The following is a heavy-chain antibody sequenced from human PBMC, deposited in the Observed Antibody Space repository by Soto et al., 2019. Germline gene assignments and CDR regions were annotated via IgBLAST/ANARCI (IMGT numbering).Heavy chain of an antibody. J-gene: IGHJ5*02. CDR3: AREVGAVAGTAWFDP. CDR1: GFTFSSYG. D-gene: IGHD6-19*01. CDR2: IWYDGSNK. Sequence: QVQLVESGGGVVQPGRSLRLSCAASGFTFSSYGMHWVRQAPGKGLEWVAAIWYDGSNKYYADSVKGRFTISRDNSKNALYLQGNSLRAEDTAVYYWAREVGAVAGTAWFDPWGQGTLVTVSS. V-gene: IGHV3-33*01.